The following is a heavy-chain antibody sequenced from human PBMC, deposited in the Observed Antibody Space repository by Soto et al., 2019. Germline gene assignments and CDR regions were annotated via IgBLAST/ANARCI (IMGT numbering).Heavy chain of an antibody. V-gene: IGHV3-23*01. Sequence: GGSLRLSCAASGFTFSSYAMSWVRQAPGKGLEWVSAISGSGGSTYYADSVKGRFTISRDNSKNTLYLQMNSLRAEDTAVYYCAKDGKMTTVNIWYYYYGMDVWGQGTTVTVSS. CDR1: GFTFSSYA. J-gene: IGHJ6*02. D-gene: IGHD4-4*01. CDR3: AKDGKMTTVNIWYYYYGMDV. CDR2: ISGSGGST.